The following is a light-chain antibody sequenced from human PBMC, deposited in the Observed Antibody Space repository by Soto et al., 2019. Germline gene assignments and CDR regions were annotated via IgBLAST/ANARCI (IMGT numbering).Light chain of an antibody. CDR3: QQRSNWLMYT. CDR1: QSVSSY. V-gene: IGKV3-11*01. J-gene: IGKJ2*01. Sequence: EIVLTQSPATLSLSPGERATLSCRASQSVSSYLAWYQQKPGQAPRLLIYDASNRATGSPARFSGSGSGTDFTLTISSLEPEDFAVYYCQQRSNWLMYTFGQGTKLESK. CDR2: DAS.